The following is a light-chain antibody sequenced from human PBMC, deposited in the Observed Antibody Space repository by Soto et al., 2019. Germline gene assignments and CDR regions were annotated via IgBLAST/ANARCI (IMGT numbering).Light chain of an antibody. CDR2: TVS. V-gene: IGKV1-12*01. J-gene: IGKJ1*01. Sequence: DIQLTQSPSFVSASIGDSVTITVRASPVIGRRLAWLQQKPGKAPRLLTQTVSTLQVGVPARFSGSGSGTEFTLTISSLDPDDCATYYCLQVANFPRTVGQGTTVDLK. CDR1: PVIGRR. CDR3: LQVANFPRT.